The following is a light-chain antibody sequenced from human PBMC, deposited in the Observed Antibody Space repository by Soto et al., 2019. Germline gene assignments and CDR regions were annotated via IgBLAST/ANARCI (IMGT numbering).Light chain of an antibody. CDR3: QQYGSSPSWT. V-gene: IGKV3-20*01. CDR2: GTS. J-gene: IGKJ1*01. Sequence: ETVLTQSPGTLSLSPGEIATLSFSASQSVSSSSLAWYQQRPGQAPRLLIYGTSSRATGIPDRFSGSGSGTDFTLTISRLEPEDFALYYCQQYGSSPSWTFGQGTKVDIK. CDR1: QSVSSSS.